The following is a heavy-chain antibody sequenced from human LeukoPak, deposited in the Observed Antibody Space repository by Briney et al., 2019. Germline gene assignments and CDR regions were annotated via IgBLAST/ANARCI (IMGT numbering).Heavy chain of an antibody. D-gene: IGHD5-18*01. J-gene: IGHJ4*02. CDR3: ARDPGYSYGYVFDY. Sequence: SQTLSLTCTVSGGSISSGGYYWSWIRQPPGKGLEWIGYIYHSGSTYYNPSLKSRVTISVDRSKNQFSLKLSSVTAADTAVYYCARDPGYSYGYVFDYWGQGTLVTVSS. CDR1: GGSISSGGYY. V-gene: IGHV4-30-2*01. CDR2: IYHSGST.